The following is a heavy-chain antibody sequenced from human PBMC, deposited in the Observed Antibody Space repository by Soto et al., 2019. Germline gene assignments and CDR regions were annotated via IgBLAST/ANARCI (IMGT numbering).Heavy chain of an antibody. D-gene: IGHD2-15*01. CDR1: GYTFTSYG. CDR2: ISAYNGNT. Sequence: QVQLVQSGAEVKKPGASVKVSCKASGYTFTSYGISWVRQAPGQGLEWMGWISAYNGNTNYAQKHQGRVTMTTDTSTSTAYKELRSLRSDDTAVYYCAYTYCSGGSCYDPHYYYYGMDVWGQGTTVTVSS. CDR3: AYTYCSGGSCYDPHYYYYGMDV. J-gene: IGHJ6*02. V-gene: IGHV1-18*01.